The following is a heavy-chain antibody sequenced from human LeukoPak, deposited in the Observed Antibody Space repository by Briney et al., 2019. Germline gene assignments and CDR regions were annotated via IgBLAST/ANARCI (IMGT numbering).Heavy chain of an antibody. CDR2: IYSSGST. J-gene: IGHJ4*02. Sequence: SETLSLIRTVSGGSISSFYWGWIRQRAGKGAEGSGRIYSSGSTNYKASLKSRVSMSIDTSKNQFSLKLSSVTAPETAVFYCAREKSGSYREFDYWGQGTLVTVSS. CDR3: AREKSGSYREFDY. V-gene: IGHV4-4*07. CDR1: GGSISSFY. D-gene: IGHD1-26*01.